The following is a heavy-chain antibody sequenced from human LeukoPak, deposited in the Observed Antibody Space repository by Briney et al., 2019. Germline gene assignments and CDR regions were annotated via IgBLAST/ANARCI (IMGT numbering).Heavy chain of an antibody. CDR3: GRAFPPLRTSSAGDL. Sequence: GGSLRLSCLASGFTFSDYDMHWVRQAPGKGLEWVSSISYLSSHVYYGDSVKGRFSISRDNAKNSLYLQMNSLGAEDTAIYYCGRAFPPLRTSSAGDLWGQGILVTVSS. V-gene: IGHV3-21*01. CDR1: GFTFSDYD. D-gene: IGHD3-16*01. CDR2: ISYLSSHV. J-gene: IGHJ4*02.